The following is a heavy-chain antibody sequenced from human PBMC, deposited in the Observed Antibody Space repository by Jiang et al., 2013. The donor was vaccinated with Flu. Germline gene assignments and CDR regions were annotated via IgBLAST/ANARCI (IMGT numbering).Heavy chain of an antibody. CDR2: LLWSGFYY. CDR3: ARDGRTEVTGRGFHHYYYGMDV. V-gene: IGHV6-1*01. J-gene: IGHJ6*02. Sequence: QTLSLTCVISGDNVATNRASWNWIRQSPREALSGWEGLLWSGFYYDYADSVKSRLTINADTSKNEFSLQLTSATPEDTAIYYCARDGRTEVTGRGFHHYYYGMDVWGQGTTVIVS. D-gene: IGHD2-21*02. CDR1: GDNVATNRAS.